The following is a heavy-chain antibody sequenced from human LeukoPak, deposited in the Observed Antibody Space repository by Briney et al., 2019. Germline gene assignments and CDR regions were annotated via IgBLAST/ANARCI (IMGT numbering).Heavy chain of an antibody. V-gene: IGHV4-34*01. CDR1: GGSFSGYY. D-gene: IGHD6-13*01. CDR3: ASNRGYSSSWYWFNWFDP. CDR2: INHSGST. Sequence: KTSETLSLTCAVYGGSFSGYYWSWIRQPPGKGLEWIGEINHSGSTNYNPSLKSRVTISVDTSKNQFSLKLSSVTAADTAVYYCASNRGYSSSWYWFNWFDPWGQGTLVTVSS. J-gene: IGHJ5*02.